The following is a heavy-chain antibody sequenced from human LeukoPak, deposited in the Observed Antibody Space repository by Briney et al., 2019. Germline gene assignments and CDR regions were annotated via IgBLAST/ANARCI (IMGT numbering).Heavy chain of an antibody. CDR2: IRYDGSNK. V-gene: IGHV3-30*02. CDR1: GDSFNING. Sequence: PGGSLRLSCAASGDSFNINGIHWGRQTPGEGLEWVAFIRYDGSNKHYADSVKGRFTISRDNSKNTLYLQMNSLRVEDKAVYYCAKNRCSGVSCDPPYYYFMDVWGKGTTVTVSS. CDR3: AKNRCSGVSCDPPYYYFMDV. D-gene: IGHD2-15*01. J-gene: IGHJ6*03.